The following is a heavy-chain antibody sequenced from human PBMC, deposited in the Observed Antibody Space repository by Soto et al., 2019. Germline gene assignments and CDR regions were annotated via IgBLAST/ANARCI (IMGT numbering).Heavy chain of an antibody. V-gene: IGHV3-13*01. CDR3: ARALVVPIYEFWSGYSYCFDY. Sequence: GGSLRLSCAASGFTFSSYDMHWVRQATGKGLEWVSAIGTAGDTYYPGSVKGRFTISRENAKNSLYLQMNSLRAGDTAVYYCARALVVPIYEFWSGYSYCFDYWGQGTLVTVSS. CDR1: GFTFSSYD. J-gene: IGHJ4*02. D-gene: IGHD3-3*01. CDR2: IGTAGDT.